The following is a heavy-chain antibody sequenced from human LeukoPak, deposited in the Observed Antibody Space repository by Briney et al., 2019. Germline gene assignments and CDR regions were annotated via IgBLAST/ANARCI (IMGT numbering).Heavy chain of an antibody. V-gene: IGHV1-18*01. D-gene: IGHD1-1*01. CDR3: ARAGSYYYMDV. CDR1: GYTFTTYG. Sequence: ASVKVSCKASGYTFTTYGISWVRHAPGQGLEWMGWIDAYNGNTNYAQNLQGRVTMTTDTSTSTAYMELRSLRSDDTAVYYCARAGSYYYMDVWGKGTTVTVSS. CDR2: IDAYNGNT. J-gene: IGHJ6*03.